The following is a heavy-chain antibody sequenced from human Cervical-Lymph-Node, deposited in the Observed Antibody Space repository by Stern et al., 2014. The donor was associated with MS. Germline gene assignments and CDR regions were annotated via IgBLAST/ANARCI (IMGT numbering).Heavy chain of an antibody. V-gene: IGHV3-72*01. J-gene: IGHJ4*02. CDR1: GFTFSDHY. Sequence: EVQLVESGGGLAQPGGSLRLSCAASGFTFSDHYMDWVRQAPGKGLEWVGRIANKPNSFTTQYAASVKGRFTISRDDSKKSLYLQVNSLKTEDTAVYYCARWNDGSDYWGQGTLVTVSS. CDR3: ARWNDGSDY. D-gene: IGHD1-1*01. CDR2: IANKPNSFTT.